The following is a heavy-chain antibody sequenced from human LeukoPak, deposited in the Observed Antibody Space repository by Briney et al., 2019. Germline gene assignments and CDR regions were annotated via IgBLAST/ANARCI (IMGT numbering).Heavy chain of an antibody. CDR2: ISGSGGST. D-gene: IGHD6-19*01. V-gene: IGHV3-23*01. J-gene: IGHJ4*02. Sequence: GGSLRLSCAASGFTFSSYAMSWVRQAPGKGLEWVSAISGSGGSTYYADSVKGRFTISRDNSKNTLYLQMNSLRAEDTAVYYCAKGHSSGWYKVFYFDYWGQGTLVTVSS. CDR3: AKGHSSGWYKVFYFDY. CDR1: GFTFSSYA.